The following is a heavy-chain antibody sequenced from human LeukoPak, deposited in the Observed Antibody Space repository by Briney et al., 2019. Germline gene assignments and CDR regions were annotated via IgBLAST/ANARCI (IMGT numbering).Heavy chain of an antibody. CDR2: INPNSGGT. CDR1: GYTFTGYY. CDR3: ASLDSSSWRTFDY. D-gene: IGHD6-13*01. Sequence: ASVKVSCKASGYTFTGYYMHWVRQAPGQGLEWMGWINPNSGGTNYAQKLQGRVTMTRDTSISTAYMELSRLRSDDTAVYYCASLDSSSWRTFDYWGQGTLVTVSS. J-gene: IGHJ4*02. V-gene: IGHV1-2*02.